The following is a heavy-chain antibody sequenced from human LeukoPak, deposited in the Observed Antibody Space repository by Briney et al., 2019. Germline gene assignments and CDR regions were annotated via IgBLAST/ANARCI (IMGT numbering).Heavy chain of an antibody. Sequence: GGSLRLSCAASGFTFSDYYMSWIRQAPGKGLEWVSYISSSGSTIYYADSVKGRFTISRDNAKNSLYLQMNSLRAEDTAVYYCARDPDCSSTSCSPNGAFDIWGQGTMVTVSS. CDR1: GFTFSDYY. D-gene: IGHD2-2*01. CDR3: ARDPDCSSTSCSPNGAFDI. V-gene: IGHV3-11*01. CDR2: ISSSGSTI. J-gene: IGHJ3*02.